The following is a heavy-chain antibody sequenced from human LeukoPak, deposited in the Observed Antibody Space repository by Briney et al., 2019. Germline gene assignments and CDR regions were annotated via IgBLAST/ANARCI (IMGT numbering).Heavy chain of an antibody. CDR3: ASSEMVRGDIDRTTC. J-gene: IGHJ4*02. CDR2: IIPIFGTA. D-gene: IGHD3-10*01. Sequence: GASVKVSCKASGGTFSSYAISWVRQAPGQGLEWMGGIIPIFGTANYAQKFQGRVTITADKSASTAYMELSSLRSEDTAVYYCASSEMVRGDIDRTTCWGQGTLVTVSS. V-gene: IGHV1-69*06. CDR1: GGTFSSYA.